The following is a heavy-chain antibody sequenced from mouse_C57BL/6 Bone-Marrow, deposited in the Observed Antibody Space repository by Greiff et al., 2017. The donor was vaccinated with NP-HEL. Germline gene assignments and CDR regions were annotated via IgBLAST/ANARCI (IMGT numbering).Heavy chain of an antibody. CDR1: GFNIKDDY. J-gene: IGHJ1*03. V-gene: IGHV14-4*01. CDR3: TTYDGYPSYWYFDV. CDR2: IDPENGDT. Sequence: VQLKQSGAELVRPGASVKLSCTASGFNIKDDYMHWVKQRPEQGLEWIGWIDPENGDTEYASKFQGKATITADTSSNTAYLQLSSLTSEDTAVYYCTTYDGYPSYWYFDVWGTGTTVTVSS. D-gene: IGHD2-3*01.